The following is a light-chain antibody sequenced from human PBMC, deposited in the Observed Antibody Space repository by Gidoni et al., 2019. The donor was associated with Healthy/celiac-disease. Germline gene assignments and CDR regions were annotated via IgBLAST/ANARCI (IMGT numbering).Light chain of an antibody. CDR1: QSISSY. V-gene: IGKV1-39*01. Sequence: DIHMTQSPSSLSASVGDRVTITCRASQSISSYLNWYQQKPGKAPNLLIYAASSLQSGVPSRFSGSGSGTDFTLTISSLQPEDFATYYCQQSYSTPCSFGQGTKLEIK. CDR2: AAS. J-gene: IGKJ2*04. CDR3: QQSYSTPCS.